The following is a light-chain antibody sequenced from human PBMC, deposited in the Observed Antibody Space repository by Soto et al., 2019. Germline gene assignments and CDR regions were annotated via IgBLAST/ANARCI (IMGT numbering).Light chain of an antibody. CDR1: SSDVGSYKF. CDR3: CSYAGSSTLV. CDR2: EGS. V-gene: IGLV2-23*01. Sequence: QSALTQPASVSGSPGQSITISCTGTSSDVGSYKFVSWYQHHPGKAPKPMIYEGSKRPSGVSYRFSGSKSGNTASLTISGLQAEDEADYYCCSYAGSSTLVFGGGTKVTVL. J-gene: IGLJ2*01.